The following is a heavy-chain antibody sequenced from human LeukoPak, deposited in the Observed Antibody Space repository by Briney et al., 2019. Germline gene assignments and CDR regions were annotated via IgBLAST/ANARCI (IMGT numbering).Heavy chain of an antibody. CDR3: ATDIRAVGDSRYFDY. J-gene: IGHJ4*02. CDR1: GYTFSDYY. V-gene: IGHV3-11*01. Sequence: SCKASGYTFSDYYMSWIRQSPGKGLEWLSYIGRRGGDEHYADSVKGRFTISRDNAENSLYLQMNSLTVEDTAIYYCATDIRAVGDSRYFDYWGQGALVTVSS. D-gene: IGHD1-26*01. CDR2: IGRRGGDE.